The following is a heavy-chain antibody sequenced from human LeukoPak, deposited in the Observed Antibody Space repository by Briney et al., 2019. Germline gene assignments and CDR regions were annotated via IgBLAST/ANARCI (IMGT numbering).Heavy chain of an antibody. J-gene: IGHJ5*02. CDR2: IIPILGIA. CDR3: ARDGEETYYYDSSGYYYRWFDP. V-gene: IGHV1-69*04. CDR1: GGTFSSYA. D-gene: IGHD3-22*01. Sequence: ASVKVSCKASGGTFSSYAISWVRQAPEQGLEWMGRIIPILGIASYAQKFQGRVTITADKSTSTAYMELSSLRSEDTAVYYCARDGEETYYYDSSGYYYRWFDPWGQGTLVTVSS.